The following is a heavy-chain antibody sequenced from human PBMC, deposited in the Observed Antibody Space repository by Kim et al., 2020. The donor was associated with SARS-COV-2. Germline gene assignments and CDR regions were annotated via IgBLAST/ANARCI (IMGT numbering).Heavy chain of an antibody. Sequence: SETLSLTCTVSGGSISSYYWSWIRQPPGKGLEWIGYIYYSGSTNYNPSLKSRVTISVDTSKNQFSLKLSSVTAADTAVYYCESGIPVAPDAFDIWGQGTMVTVSS. J-gene: IGHJ3*02. CDR3: ESGIPVAPDAFDI. D-gene: IGHD2-15*01. CDR1: GGSISSYY. CDR2: IYYSGST. V-gene: IGHV4-59*01.